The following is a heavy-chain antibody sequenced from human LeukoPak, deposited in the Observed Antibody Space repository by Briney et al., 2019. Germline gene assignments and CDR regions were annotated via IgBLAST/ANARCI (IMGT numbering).Heavy chain of an antibody. CDR2: IYYSGST. V-gene: IGHV4-59*08. D-gene: IGHD3-3*01. CDR1: GGSISSYY. J-gene: IGHJ4*02. CDR3: ARFRAIFGVVGFDY. Sequence: SSETLSLTCTVSGGSISSYYWSWIRQPPGKGLEWIGYIYYSGSTNYNPSLKSRVTIPVDTSKNQFSLKLSSVTAADTAVYYCARFRAIFGVVGFDYWGQGTLVTVSS.